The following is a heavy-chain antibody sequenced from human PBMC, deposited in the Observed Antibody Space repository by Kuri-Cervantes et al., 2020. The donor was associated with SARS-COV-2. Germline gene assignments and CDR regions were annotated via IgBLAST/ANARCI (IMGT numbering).Heavy chain of an antibody. CDR2: IIPLFGTT. CDR1: GYTFTAQH. CDR3: ARPYCSITTCYDGTFDS. J-gene: IGHJ4*02. D-gene: IGHD2-2*01. Sequence: SVKVSCKASGYTFTAQHIHWGRQVPGQGLEWMGRIIPLFGTTIYAEKFRGRVTLTADRSTNTAYMELSSLRSEDTAVYYCARPYCSITTCYDGTFDSWGRGTLVTGSS. V-gene: IGHV1-69*06.